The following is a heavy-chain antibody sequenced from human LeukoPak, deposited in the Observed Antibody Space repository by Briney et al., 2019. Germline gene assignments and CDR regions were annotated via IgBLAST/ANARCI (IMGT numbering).Heavy chain of an antibody. Sequence: RGSLRLSCAASGFTFGSYGMNWVRQAPGKALEWVSSIGFLSTYVYYGDSVKGRFTISRDNAENSLYLQMDSLRAEDTAVYYCARGSAAAGRVFDYWGQGTLVTVSS. D-gene: IGHD6-13*01. V-gene: IGHV3-21*01. J-gene: IGHJ4*02. CDR2: IGFLSTYV. CDR1: GFTFGSYG. CDR3: ARGSAAAGRVFDY.